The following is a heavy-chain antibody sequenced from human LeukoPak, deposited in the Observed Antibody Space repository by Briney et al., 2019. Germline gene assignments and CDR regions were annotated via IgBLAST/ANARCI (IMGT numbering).Heavy chain of an antibody. Sequence: PSETLSLTCTVSGVSISPYYWSWIRQPAGKGLEWIGRVYTSGSTNYNPSLKSRVTMSIDTSKNQFSLKLSSVTAADTAVYHCARVSCTSTSCSYYYYMDVWGKGTTVIVSS. V-gene: IGHV4-4*07. D-gene: IGHD2-2*01. J-gene: IGHJ6*03. CDR1: GVSISPYY. CDR2: VYTSGST. CDR3: ARVSCTSTSCSYYYYMDV.